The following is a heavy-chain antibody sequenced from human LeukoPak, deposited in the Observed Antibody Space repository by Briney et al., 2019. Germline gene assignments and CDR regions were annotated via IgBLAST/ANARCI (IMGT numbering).Heavy chain of an antibody. CDR2: ISAYNGNT. J-gene: IGHJ3*02. CDR3: ARADYGDYSSWAFDI. D-gene: IGHD4-17*01. Sequence: ASVKVSFTASGYTFTSYGISWVRQAPGQGLEWMGWISAYNGNTNYAQKLQGRVTMTTDTSTSTAYMELRSLRSDDTAVYYCARADYGDYSSWAFDIWGQGTMVTVSS. CDR1: GYTFTSYG. V-gene: IGHV1-18*01.